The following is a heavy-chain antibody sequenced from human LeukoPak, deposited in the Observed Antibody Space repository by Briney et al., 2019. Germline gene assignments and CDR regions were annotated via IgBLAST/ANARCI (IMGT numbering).Heavy chain of an antibody. Sequence: GRSLRLSCAASGFTFSSYGMHWVRQAPGKGLEWVAVISYDGSNKYYADSVKGRFTISRDNSKNTLYLQMNSLRAEDTAVYYCASASVDYGDYSWFDPWGQGTLVTVSS. V-gene: IGHV3-30*03. D-gene: IGHD4-17*01. J-gene: IGHJ5*02. CDR3: ASASVDYGDYSWFDP. CDR1: GFTFSSYG. CDR2: ISYDGSNK.